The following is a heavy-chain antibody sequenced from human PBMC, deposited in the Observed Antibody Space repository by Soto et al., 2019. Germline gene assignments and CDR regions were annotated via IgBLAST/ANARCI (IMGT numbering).Heavy chain of an antibody. D-gene: IGHD3-3*01. J-gene: IGHJ4*02. Sequence: QVQLVQSGAEVKKPGASVKVSCKASGYTFTSYGISWVRQAPGQGLEWMGWISAYNGNTNYAQKLQGRVTMTTDTSTSPSYMELRSLRSDDTAVYYCARDLTYYDFWSGYYIPYFDYWGQGTLVTVSS. CDR2: ISAYNGNT. V-gene: IGHV1-18*04. CDR1: GYTFTSYG. CDR3: ARDLTYYDFWSGYYIPYFDY.